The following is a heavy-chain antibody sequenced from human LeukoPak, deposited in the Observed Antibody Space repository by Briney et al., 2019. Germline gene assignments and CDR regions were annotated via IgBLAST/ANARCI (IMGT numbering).Heavy chain of an antibody. V-gene: IGHV3-23*01. CDR2: ISGSGVTT. D-gene: IGHD2-8*01. CDR3: AREVGYADY. CDR1: GFTFSSYA. J-gene: IGHJ4*02. Sequence: PGGSLRLSCAASGFTFSSYAMSWVRQAPGKGLEWVSSISGSGVTTYYADSVKGRFTISRDNSKSALYLQMNSLRAEDTAVYYCAREVGYADYWGQGTLVTVSS.